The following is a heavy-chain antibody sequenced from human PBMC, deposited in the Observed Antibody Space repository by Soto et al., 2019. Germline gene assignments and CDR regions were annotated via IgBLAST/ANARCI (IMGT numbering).Heavy chain of an antibody. Sequence: PSFQGQVTISADKSISTAYLQWRSLKASDTAMYYCAKGGYPPKGHFDYWGQGTLVTVSS. J-gene: IGHJ4*02. V-gene: IGHV5-51*01. D-gene: IGHD6-25*01. CDR3: AKGGYPPKGHFDY.